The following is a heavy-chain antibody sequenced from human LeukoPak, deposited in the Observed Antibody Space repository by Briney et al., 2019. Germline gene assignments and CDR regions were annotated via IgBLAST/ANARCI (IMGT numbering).Heavy chain of an antibody. CDR1: GGSISSSNW. CDR2: IYHSGST. J-gene: IGHJ2*01. D-gene: IGHD3-10*01. V-gene: IGHV4-4*02. Sequence: SETLSLTCAVSGGSISSSNWWSWVRQPPGKGLEWIGEIYHSGSTNYNPSLKSRVTISVDKSKNQFSLKLSSVTAADTAVYYCARDPGVTGVSQHWHFDIWGRGTLVTVSS. CDR3: ARDPGVTGVSQHWHFDI.